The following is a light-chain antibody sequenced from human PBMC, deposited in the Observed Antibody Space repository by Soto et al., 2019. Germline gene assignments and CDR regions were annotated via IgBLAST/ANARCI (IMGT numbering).Light chain of an antibody. CDR3: NSYTTSSTYV. CDR2: GVN. CDR1: SSDVGSYNY. V-gene: IGLV2-14*01. J-gene: IGLJ1*01. Sequence: QSALTQPASVSGSPGQWITISCTGTSSDVGSYNYVSWYQQRPGKAPQLIIYGVNNRPSGVSNRFSGSKSDNTASLTISGLQAEYEADYYCNSYTTSSTYVFGTGTKLTVL.